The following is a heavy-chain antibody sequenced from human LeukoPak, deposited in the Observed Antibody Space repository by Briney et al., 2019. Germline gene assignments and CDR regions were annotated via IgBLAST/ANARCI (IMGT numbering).Heavy chain of an antibody. CDR3: ARGLPFDY. Sequence: GGSLRLSCAASGFTFSSYWMSWVRQAPGKGLEWVAVISYDGSNKYYADSVKGRFTISRDNSKNTLYLQMNSLRAEGTAVYYCARGLPFDYWGQGTLVTVSS. CDR1: GFTFSSYW. J-gene: IGHJ4*02. CDR2: ISYDGSNK. D-gene: IGHD5/OR15-5a*01. V-gene: IGHV3-30*05.